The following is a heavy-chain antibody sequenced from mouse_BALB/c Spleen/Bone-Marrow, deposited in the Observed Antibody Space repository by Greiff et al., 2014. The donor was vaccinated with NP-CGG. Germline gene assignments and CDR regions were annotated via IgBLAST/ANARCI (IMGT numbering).Heavy chain of an antibody. CDR2: ILPGSGGS. CDR3: ARRAYAMDF. V-gene: IGHV1-9*01. J-gene: IGHJ4*01. CDR1: GYTFSSSW. Sequence: VQVVESGAELMKPGASVKISCKATGYTFSSSWMEWVKQRPGHGLEWIGEILPGSGGSNYNEKFKGKATFTADTSSNTAYMQLSSLTSEDSAVYYCARRAYAMDFWGQGTSVTVSS. D-gene: IGHD3-3*01.